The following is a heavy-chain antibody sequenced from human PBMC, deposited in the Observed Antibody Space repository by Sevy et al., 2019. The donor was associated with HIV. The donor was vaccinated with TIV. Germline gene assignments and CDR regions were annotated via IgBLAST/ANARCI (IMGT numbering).Heavy chain of an antibody. CDR1: GFTFTSSA. J-gene: IGHJ6*02. CDR2: IVVGSGNT. CDR3: AAASRSSKGEPDYYYYYGMDV. Sequence: ASVKVSCKASGFTFTSSAVQWVRQARGQRLEWIGWIVVGSGNTNYEQKFQERVTITRDMSTSTAYMELSSLRSEDTAVYYGAAASRSSKGEPDYYYYYGMDVWGQGTTVTVSS. D-gene: IGHD6-6*01. V-gene: IGHV1-58*01.